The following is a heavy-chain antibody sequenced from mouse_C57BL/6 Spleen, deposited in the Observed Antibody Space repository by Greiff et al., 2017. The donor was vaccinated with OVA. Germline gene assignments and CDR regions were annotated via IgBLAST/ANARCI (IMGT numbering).Heavy chain of an antibody. CDR1: GYAFSSSW. CDR2: IYPGDGDT. D-gene: IGHD2-2*01. CDR3: ARVYYGFDGLDY. V-gene: IGHV1-82*01. J-gene: IGHJ2*01. Sequence: VQLQQSGPELVKPGASVKISCKASGYAFSSSWMNWVKQRPVQGLEWIGRIYPGDGDTNYNGKFKGKATLTADKSSSTAYMQLSSLTSEDSAVYFCARVYYGFDGLDYWGQGTTLTVSS.